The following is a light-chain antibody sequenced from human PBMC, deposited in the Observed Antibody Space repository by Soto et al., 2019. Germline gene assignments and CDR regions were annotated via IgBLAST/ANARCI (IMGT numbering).Light chain of an antibody. Sequence: QSVLTQSPSVSGAPGQRVTISCTGSSSNIGAGYSVHWYQQLPGKAPKLLLYGNNNRPSGVPDRFSGSKSDTSASLAITGLQVEDEGGYYCQSYDSSLSVVVFGGGTQLTVL. J-gene: IGLJ2*01. CDR2: GNN. CDR3: QSYDSSLSVVV. CDR1: SSNIGAGYS. V-gene: IGLV1-40*01.